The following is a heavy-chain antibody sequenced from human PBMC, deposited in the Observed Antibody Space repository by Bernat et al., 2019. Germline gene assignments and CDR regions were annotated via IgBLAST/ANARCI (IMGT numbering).Heavy chain of an antibody. Sequence: QVQLVESGGGVVQPGRSLRLSCAASGFTFSSYGMHWVRQAPGKGLERVAVISYDGSNKYYADSVKGRFTISRDNSKNTLYLQMNSLRAEDTAVYYCAKVRASVWGSYRYTSFDYWGQGTLVTVSS. CDR2: ISYDGSNK. CDR1: GFTFSSYG. J-gene: IGHJ4*02. V-gene: IGHV3-30*18. D-gene: IGHD3-16*02. CDR3: AKVRASVWGSYRYTSFDY.